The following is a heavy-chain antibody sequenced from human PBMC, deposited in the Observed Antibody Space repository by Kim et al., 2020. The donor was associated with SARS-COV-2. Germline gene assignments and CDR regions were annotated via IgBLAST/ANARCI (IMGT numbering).Heavy chain of an antibody. CDR3: ARDIVVVPAAD. D-gene: IGHD2-2*01. Sequence: IYDADSVKGRFTISRDNAKNSLYLQMNSLRAEDTAVYYCARDIVVVPAADWGQGTLVTVSS. CDR2: I. V-gene: IGHV3-21*01. J-gene: IGHJ4*02.